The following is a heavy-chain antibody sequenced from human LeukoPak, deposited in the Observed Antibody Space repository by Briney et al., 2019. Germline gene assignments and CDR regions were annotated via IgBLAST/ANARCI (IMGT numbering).Heavy chain of an antibody. Sequence: SVKVSCKASGGTFSSYAISWVRQAPGQGLEWMGGIIPIFGTANYAQKFQGRVTITADESTSTAYMELSSLRSEDTAVYYCAKGAYYYDDAFDIWGQGTMVTVSS. D-gene: IGHD3-22*01. CDR1: GGTFSSYA. CDR2: IIPIFGTA. J-gene: IGHJ3*02. V-gene: IGHV1-69*01. CDR3: AKGAYYYDDAFDI.